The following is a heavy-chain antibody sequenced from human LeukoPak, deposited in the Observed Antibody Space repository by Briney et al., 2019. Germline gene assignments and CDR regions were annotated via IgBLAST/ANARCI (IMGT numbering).Heavy chain of an antibody. CDR1: VFTFSSYG. CDR3: ARAQSMITFGGVLSNSVIYYMDV. J-gene: IGHJ6*03. CDR2: ISGSGGST. V-gene: IGHV3-23*01. D-gene: IGHD3-16*01. Sequence: GGTLRLSCAASVFTFSSYGMSWVRQAPGKGLEWVSAISGSGGSTYYADSVKGRFTISRDNSKNTLYLQMNSLRAEDTAVYYCARAQSMITFGGVLSNSVIYYMDVWGKGTTVTISS.